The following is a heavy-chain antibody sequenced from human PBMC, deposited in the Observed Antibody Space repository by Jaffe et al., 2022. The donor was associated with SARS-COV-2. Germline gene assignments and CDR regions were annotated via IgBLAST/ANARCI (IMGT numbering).Heavy chain of an antibody. D-gene: IGHD2-2*01. CDR3: ARVSGRYCSSTSCQNWFDP. Sequence: QVQLVQSGAEVKKPGSSVKVSCKASGGTFSSYAISWVRQAPGQGLEWMGGIIPIFGTANYAQKFQGRVTITADESTSTAYMELSSLRSEDTAVYYCARVSGRYCSSTSCQNWFDPWGQGTLVTVSS. J-gene: IGHJ5*02. CDR1: GGTFSSYA. CDR2: IIPIFGTA. V-gene: IGHV1-69*01.